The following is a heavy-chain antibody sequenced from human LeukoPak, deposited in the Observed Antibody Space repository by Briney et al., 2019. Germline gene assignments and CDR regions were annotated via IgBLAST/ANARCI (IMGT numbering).Heavy chain of an antibody. J-gene: IGHJ3*02. D-gene: IGHD3-22*01. CDR1: GFTFSSYA. CDR3: AKDNPGDYYDSSGYCWAFDI. V-gene: IGHV3-23*01. Sequence: GGSLRLSCAASGFTFSSYAMSWVRQAPGKGLEWVSAISGSGGSTYYADSVKGRFTISRDNSKNTLYLQMNSLRAEDTAVYYCAKDNPGDYYDSSGYCWAFDIWVQGTMVTVSS. CDR2: ISGSGGST.